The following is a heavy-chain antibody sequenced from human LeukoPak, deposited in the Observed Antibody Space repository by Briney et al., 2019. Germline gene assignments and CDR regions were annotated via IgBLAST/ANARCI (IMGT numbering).Heavy chain of an antibody. Sequence: GGSLRLSCAASGFTFSSYGMHWVRQAPGKGLEWVAVISYDGSNKYYADSVKGRFTISRDNSKNTLYLQMNSLRAEDTAVYYCAKGAYSSSWLQFDYWGQGTLVTVSS. J-gene: IGHJ4*02. CDR2: ISYDGSNK. CDR3: AKGAYSSSWLQFDY. D-gene: IGHD6-13*01. V-gene: IGHV3-30*18. CDR1: GFTFSSYG.